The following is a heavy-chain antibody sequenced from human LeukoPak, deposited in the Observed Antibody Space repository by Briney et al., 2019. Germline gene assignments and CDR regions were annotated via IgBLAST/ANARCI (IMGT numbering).Heavy chain of an antibody. D-gene: IGHD2-2*01. V-gene: IGHV4-34*01. CDR2: ISHSGST. CDR3: ARGGFEIVVVPAARYYYYYMDV. J-gene: IGHJ6*03. Sequence: SETLSLTCAVYGGSFSGYYWSWIRQPPGKGLEWIGEISHSGSTNYNPSLKSRVTISVDTSKNQFSLKLSSVTAADTAVYYCARGGFEIVVVPAARYYYYYMDVWGKGTTVTVSS. CDR1: GGSFSGYY.